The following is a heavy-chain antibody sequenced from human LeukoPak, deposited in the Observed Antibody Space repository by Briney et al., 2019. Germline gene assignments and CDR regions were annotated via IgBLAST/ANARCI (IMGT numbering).Heavy chain of an antibody. CDR3: ARWFGELLFRHNWFDP. D-gene: IGHD3-10*01. Sequence: GGSLRLSCAASGFTVSSNYMSWVRQAPGKGLEWVSVIYSGGSTYYADSVKGRFTIPRDNSKNTLYLQMNSLRAEDTAVYYCARWFGELLFRHNWFDPWGQGTLVTVSS. V-gene: IGHV3-66*01. CDR2: IYSGGST. J-gene: IGHJ5*02. CDR1: GFTVSSNY.